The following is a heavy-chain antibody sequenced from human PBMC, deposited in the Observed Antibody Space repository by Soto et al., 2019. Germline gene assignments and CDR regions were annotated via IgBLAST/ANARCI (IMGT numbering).Heavy chain of an antibody. V-gene: IGHV1-8*01. J-gene: IGHJ2*01. Sequence: QVQLLQSGAEVTKPGTSVRVSCRASGYTFKDYDINWVRRAPGQGLEWMGWMNPKSGNTAYARKCHDRITMTRSGSARTAVMELSSLTPEDTAVYYCARHMTWSLWCFDLWGSGTQVTVSS. D-gene: IGHD3-3*01. CDR3: ARHMTWSLWCFDL. CDR1: GYTFKDYD. CDR2: MNPKSGNT.